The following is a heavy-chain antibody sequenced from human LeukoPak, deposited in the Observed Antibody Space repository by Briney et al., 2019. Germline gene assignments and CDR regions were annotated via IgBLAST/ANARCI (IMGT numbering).Heavy chain of an antibody. V-gene: IGHV3-33*01. J-gene: IGHJ5*02. Sequence: GGSLRLSCEASGFTFRSYGMHWVRQAPGKGLEWVAVIWYDGSNKYYADSVKGRFTISRDNSKNTLDLQMNSLRAEDTAVYYCARDIASRRVDVWGQGRMVTVSS. D-gene: IGHD6-6*01. CDR2: IWYDGSNK. CDR3: ARDIASRRVDV. CDR1: GFTFRSYG.